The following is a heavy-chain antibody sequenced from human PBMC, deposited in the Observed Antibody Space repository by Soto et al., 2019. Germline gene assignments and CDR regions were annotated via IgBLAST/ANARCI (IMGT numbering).Heavy chain of an antibody. CDR1: GGSFSGYY. J-gene: IGHJ4*02. D-gene: IGHD2-2*01. CDR2: INHSGST. Sequence: SETLSLTCAVYGGSFSGYYLNWIRQPPGKGLEWIGEINHSGSTNYNPSLKSRVTISVDTSKNQFSLKLSSVTAEDTAVYYCARDYLVVPHRVIDYWGQGTLVTVSS. V-gene: IGHV4-34*01. CDR3: ARDYLVVPHRVIDY.